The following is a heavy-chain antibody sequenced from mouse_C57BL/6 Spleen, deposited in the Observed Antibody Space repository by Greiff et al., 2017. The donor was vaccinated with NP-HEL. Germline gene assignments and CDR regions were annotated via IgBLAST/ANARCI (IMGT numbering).Heavy chain of an antibody. D-gene: IGHD1-1*01. Sequence: QVHVKQSGAELVKPGASVKLSCKASGYTFTEYTIHWVKQRSGQGLEWIGWFYPGSGSIKYNEKFKDKATLTADKSSSTVYMELSRLTSEYSAVYFCARHEVPYYYGSIYYYAMDYWGQGTSVTVSS. CDR2: FYPGSGSI. CDR1: GYTFTEYT. CDR3: ARHEVPYYYGSIYYYAMDY. V-gene: IGHV1-62-2*01. J-gene: IGHJ4*01.